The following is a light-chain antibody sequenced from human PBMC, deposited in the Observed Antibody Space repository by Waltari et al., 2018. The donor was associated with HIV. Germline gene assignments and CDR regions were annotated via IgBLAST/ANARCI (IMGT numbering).Light chain of an antibody. V-gene: IGLV2-14*01. J-gene: IGLJ2*01. CDR3: SSYTSTKVL. CDR1: SSDVGGNNY. Sequence: QSALTQPASVSGSPGQSITISCIGTSSDVGGNNYVSWYQHHPGKASKLRIYEVSNRPSGVSNRFSGAKSGNTASLTISGLQAEDEADYYCSSYTSTKVLFGGGTKLTVL. CDR2: EVS.